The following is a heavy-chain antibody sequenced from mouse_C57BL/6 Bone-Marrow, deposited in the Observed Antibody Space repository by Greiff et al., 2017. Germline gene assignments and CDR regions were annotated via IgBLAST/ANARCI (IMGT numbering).Heavy chain of an antibody. V-gene: IGHV1-77*01. CDR3: SRSQCIYGSSPFAY. D-gene: IGHD1-1*01. J-gene: IGHJ3*01. CDR2: IGPGSGST. Sequence: QVQLQQSGAELVKPGASVKISCKASGYTFTDYYINWVKQRPGQGLEWIGKIGPGSGSTYYNEKFKGKATLTADKSSSTAYMQLSSLTSEDSAVYFCSRSQCIYGSSPFAYWGQGTLVTVSA. CDR1: GYTFTDYY.